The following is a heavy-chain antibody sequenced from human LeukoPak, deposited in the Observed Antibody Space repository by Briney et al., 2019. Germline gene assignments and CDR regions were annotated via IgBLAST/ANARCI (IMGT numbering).Heavy chain of an antibody. V-gene: IGHV3-21*01. Sequence: GGSLRLSCAASGFTFSSYAMSWVRQAPGKGLEWVSSISSSSSYIYYADSVKGRFTISRDNAKNSLYLQMNSLRAEDTAVYYCARDLLGATTLPFDYWGQGTLVTVSS. J-gene: IGHJ4*02. CDR3: ARDLLGATTLPFDY. D-gene: IGHD1-26*01. CDR1: GFTFSSYA. CDR2: ISSSSSYI.